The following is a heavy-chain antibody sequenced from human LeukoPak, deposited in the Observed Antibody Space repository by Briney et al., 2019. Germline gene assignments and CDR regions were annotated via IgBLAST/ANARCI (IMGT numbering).Heavy chain of an antibody. D-gene: IGHD1-26*01. Sequence: PGGSLRLSCAASGFAFSSYWIHWVRQAPGKGLVWVSRINSDGSSTTYADSVKGRFTISRDNAKNTLYLQMNSLRAEDTAVYYCARVYSGSYSGSRAFDIWGQGTMVTVSS. CDR3: ARVYSGSYSGSRAFDI. J-gene: IGHJ3*02. CDR1: GFAFSSYW. V-gene: IGHV3-74*01. CDR2: INSDGSST.